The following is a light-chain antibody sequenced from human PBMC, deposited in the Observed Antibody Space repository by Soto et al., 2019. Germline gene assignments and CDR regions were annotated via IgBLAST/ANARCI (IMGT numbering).Light chain of an antibody. V-gene: IGKV1-5*03. CDR3: QQYNSYSQK. CDR1: QNINSW. CDR2: KAS. J-gene: IGKJ1*01. Sequence: DIHMTQSPSTLSASVGDRVTITFLASQNINSWLAWYQQKPGKAPKLLIYKASSLESGVPSGFSGSGSGTEFTLTISSLQPDDFATYYCQQYNSYSQKFGQGTKVDIK.